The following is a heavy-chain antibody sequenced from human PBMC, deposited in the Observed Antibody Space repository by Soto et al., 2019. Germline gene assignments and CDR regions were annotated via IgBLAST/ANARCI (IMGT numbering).Heavy chain of an antibody. CDR2: INTDGSIT. Sequence: EVQLVESGGGLVQPGGSLRLSCAASGLIFSNYKMHWVRQAPGKGLVWVSRINTDGSITDYADYVKGRFTVPLDKAKNTMYLQMNSLTADDTAVYYCARDTNGLHYWGQGTLVTVSS. J-gene: IGHJ4*02. D-gene: IGHD2-8*01. CDR1: GLIFSNYK. V-gene: IGHV3-74*01. CDR3: ARDTNGLHY.